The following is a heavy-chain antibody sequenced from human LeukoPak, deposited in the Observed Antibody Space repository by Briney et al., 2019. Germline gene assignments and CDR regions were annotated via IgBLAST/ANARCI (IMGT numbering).Heavy chain of an antibody. V-gene: IGHV1-8*01. CDR2: MNPNSGNT. CDR3: ARVPGYCSSTSCYEGAFDI. J-gene: IGHJ3*02. D-gene: IGHD2-2*01. Sequence: ASVKVSCKASGYTFTSYDINWVRQATGQGLEWMGWMNPNSGNTGYAQKFQGRVTMTRNTSISTAYMELSSLRSEDTAVYYCARVPGYCSSTSCYEGAFDIWGQGTMVTVSS. CDR1: GYTFTSYD.